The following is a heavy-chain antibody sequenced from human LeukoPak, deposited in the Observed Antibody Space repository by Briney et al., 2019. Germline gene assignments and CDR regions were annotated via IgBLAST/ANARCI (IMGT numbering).Heavy chain of an antibody. CDR3: ARTPYYYDSSGYPW. D-gene: IGHD3-22*01. CDR1: GYTFTSYG. V-gene: IGHV1-18*01. CDR2: ISAYNGNT. Sequence: GASVKVSCKASGYTFTSYGISWVRQAPGQGLEWMGWISAYNGNTNYAQKLQGRVTMTTDTSTSTAYMELRSLRSDDTAVYYCARTPYYYDSSGYPWWGQGTLVTVPS. J-gene: IGHJ4*02.